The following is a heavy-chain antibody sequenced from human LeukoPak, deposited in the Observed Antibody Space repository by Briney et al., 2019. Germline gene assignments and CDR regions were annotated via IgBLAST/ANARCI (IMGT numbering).Heavy chain of an antibody. CDR1: GFTFSSYA. J-gene: IGHJ4*02. V-gene: IGHV3-23*01. Sequence: PGGSLRLSCAASGFTFSSYAMSWVRQAPGKGLEWVSAISGSGGSTYYVDSVKGRFTISRDNSKNTLYPQMNSLRAEDTAVYYCAKGKDTAMVRYYFDYWGQGTLVTVSS. CDR2: ISGSGGST. CDR3: AKGKDTAMVRYYFDY. D-gene: IGHD5-18*01.